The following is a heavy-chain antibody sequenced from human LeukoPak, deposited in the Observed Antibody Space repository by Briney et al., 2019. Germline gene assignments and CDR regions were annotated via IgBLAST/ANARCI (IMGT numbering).Heavy chain of an antibody. CDR3: ARTPQSYDFWSGYPAYYYAYYRDV. CDR1: GYTFASYG. CDR2: MSACIGNT. J-gene: IGHJ6*03. D-gene: IGHD3-3*01. V-gene: IGHV1-18*01. Sequence: ASVRVSCKASGYTFASYGISWVRQAPGQGLEWMGWMSACIGNTNCAQKLQGRVTMITDTSTSTAYMELRSLTSADTAVYYCARTPQSYDFWSGYPAYYYAYYRDVWGKGTTVSVSS.